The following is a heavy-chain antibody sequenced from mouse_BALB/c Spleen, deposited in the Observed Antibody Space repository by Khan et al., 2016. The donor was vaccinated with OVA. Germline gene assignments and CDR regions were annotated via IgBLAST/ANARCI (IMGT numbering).Heavy chain of an antibody. CDR2: ISDGGIYT. J-gene: IGHJ3*01. V-gene: IGHV5-4*02. CDR3: VRGFYGDPFAY. D-gene: IGHD2-13*01. Sequence: EVELVESGGGLVKPGGSLKLSCAASGFTFSDYYMYWVRQTPEKRLEWVANISDGGIYTYYPESVKGRLTISRDDAKNNLYLQMSSLKSEDTAMFYCVRGFYGDPFAYWGQGTLVTVSA. CDR1: GFTFSDYY.